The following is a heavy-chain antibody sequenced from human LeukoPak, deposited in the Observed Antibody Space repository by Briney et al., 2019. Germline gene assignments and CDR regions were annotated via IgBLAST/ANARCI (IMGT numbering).Heavy chain of an antibody. Sequence: SETLSLTCTVSGGSISSYYWSWIRQSPGKGLEWIGYIYYSGRTNYNPSLKSRVTISVDTSKNQFSLKLSSVTAADTAVYYCARVTWKNAFDIWGQGTMVTVSS. V-gene: IGHV4-59*08. CDR2: IYYSGRT. CDR3: ARVTWKNAFDI. J-gene: IGHJ3*02. D-gene: IGHD1-1*01. CDR1: GGSISSYY.